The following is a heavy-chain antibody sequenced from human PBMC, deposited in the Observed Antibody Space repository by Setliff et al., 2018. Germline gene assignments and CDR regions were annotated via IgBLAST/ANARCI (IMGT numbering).Heavy chain of an antibody. J-gene: IGHJ4*02. CDR3: RLAHCSTTSCEEALDY. Sequence: SSETLSLTCAVYGGSFSTYYWSWIRQPPGKGLEWIGEISHSGSTNYNPSLKSRVTMSVDTSKNQFSLNLNSVTAADTAVYYFRLAHCSTTSCEEALDYWRQGTLVTVSS. CDR1: GGSFSTYY. D-gene: IGHD2-2*01. CDR2: ISHSGST. V-gene: IGHV4-34*01.